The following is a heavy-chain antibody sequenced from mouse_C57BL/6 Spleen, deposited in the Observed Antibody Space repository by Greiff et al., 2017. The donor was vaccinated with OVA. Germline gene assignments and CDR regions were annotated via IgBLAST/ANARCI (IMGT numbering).Heavy chain of an antibody. CDR1: GFTFSDYY. Sequence: EVKVEESGGGLVQPGGSLKLSCAASGFTFSDYYMYWVRQTPEKRLEWVAYISNGGGSTYYPDTVKGRFTISRDNAKNTLYLQMSRLKSEDTAMYYCARRDSSGYYFDDWGQGTTLTVSS. CDR2: ISNGGGST. D-gene: IGHD3-2*02. J-gene: IGHJ2*01. V-gene: IGHV5-12*01. CDR3: ARRDSSGYYFDD.